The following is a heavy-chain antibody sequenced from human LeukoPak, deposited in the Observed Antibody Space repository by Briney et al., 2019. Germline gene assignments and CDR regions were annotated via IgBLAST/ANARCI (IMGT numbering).Heavy chain of an antibody. CDR3: AARPGEVAVPYDY. D-gene: IGHD2-15*01. V-gene: IGHV3-23*01. Sequence: PGGSLRLSCAASGFTFSGSAMHWVRQASGKGLEWVSLISRGGDVTYYADSVKGRFTISRDSSKNTLYLQMHSLRAEDTAVYYCAARPGEVAVPYDYWGQGTLVTVSS. CDR1: GFTFSGSA. J-gene: IGHJ4*02. CDR2: ISRGGDVT.